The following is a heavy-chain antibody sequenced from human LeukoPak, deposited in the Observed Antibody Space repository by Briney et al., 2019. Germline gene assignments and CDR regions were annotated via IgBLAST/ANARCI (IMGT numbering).Heavy chain of an antibody. D-gene: IGHD3/OR15-3a*01. CDR1: GYIFTSYW. Sequence: GASLQISCKGSGYIFTSYWIGWVRQLPGKGLEWMGIIYPGDSDTRYSPSFQGQVTISADKSISTAYLQWSSLKASDTAMYYCARRSLIFGMDVWGKGTTVTVSS. J-gene: IGHJ6*04. CDR2: IYPGDSDT. V-gene: IGHV5-51*01. CDR3: ARRSLIFGMDV.